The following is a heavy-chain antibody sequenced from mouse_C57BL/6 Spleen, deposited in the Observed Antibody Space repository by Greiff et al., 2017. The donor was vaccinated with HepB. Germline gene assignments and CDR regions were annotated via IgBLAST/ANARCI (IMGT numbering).Heavy chain of an antibody. Sequence: VQLQQSGAELVKPGASVKLSCKASGYTFTEYTIHWVKQRSGQGLEWIGWFYPGSGSIKYNEKFKDKATLTADKSSSTVYMELSRLTYEDSAVYFCARHEGAGYGNYGWFAYWGQGTLVTVSA. J-gene: IGHJ3*01. CDR2: FYPGSGSI. CDR3: ARHEGAGYGNYGWFAY. V-gene: IGHV1-62-2*01. D-gene: IGHD2-10*02. CDR1: GYTFTEYT.